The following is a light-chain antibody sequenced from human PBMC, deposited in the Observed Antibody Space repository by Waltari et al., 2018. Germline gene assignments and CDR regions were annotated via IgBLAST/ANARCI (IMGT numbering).Light chain of an antibody. V-gene: IGKV4-1*01. CDR1: QSVLYSAKTKDY. CDR2: WAS. CDR3: QQYYGVPLT. Sequence: DIVMTQSPDFLAVSLGERATINCKSSQSVLYSAKTKDYLAWYQQKPGQPPKLLIYWASTRESGVPDRFSGSGSGTDFTLTISSLQAEDVAVYYCQQYYGVPLTFGGGTKVEIK. J-gene: IGKJ4*01.